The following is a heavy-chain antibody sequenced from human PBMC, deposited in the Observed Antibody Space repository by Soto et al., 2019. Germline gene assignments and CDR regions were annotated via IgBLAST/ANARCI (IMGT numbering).Heavy chain of an antibody. CDR2: IRGFSPYT. V-gene: IGHV3-21*01. J-gene: IGHJ6*02. D-gene: IGHD2-15*01. Sequence: EVQLVESGGGLVKPGGSLRLSCVASGFTFRTYTMNWVRQAPGKGLEWVSGIRGFSPYTFYAESVKGRFTISRDNAKNPLYLQMNSLGVEDTAVYYCARDRGYDAHDYYYNAMDVWGQGTTVTVSS. CDR1: GFTFRTYT. CDR3: ARDRGYDAHDYYYNAMDV.